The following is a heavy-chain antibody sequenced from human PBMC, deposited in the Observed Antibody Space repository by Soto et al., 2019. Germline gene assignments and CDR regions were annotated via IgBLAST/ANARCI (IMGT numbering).Heavy chain of an antibody. CDR2: IYYSGST. Sequence: QVQLQESGPGLVKPSQTLSLTCTVSGGSISSGGYYWSWIRQHPGKGLEWIGYIYYSGSTYYNPSPDSRVTISVDTSKNPLSLKLSSVTAADTAVYYCASDYGGDYPDYWGQGTLVTVSS. D-gene: IGHD3-10*01. J-gene: IGHJ4*02. CDR3: ASDYGGDYPDY. CDR1: GGSISSGGYY. V-gene: IGHV4-31*03.